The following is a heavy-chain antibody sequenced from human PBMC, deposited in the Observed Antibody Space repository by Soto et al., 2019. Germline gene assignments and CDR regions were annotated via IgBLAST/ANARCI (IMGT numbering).Heavy chain of an antibody. D-gene: IGHD2-2*01. J-gene: IGHJ6*02. Sequence: QVQLQESGPGLVKPSQTLSLTCTVSGGSISSGDYYWSWIRQPPGKGLEWIGYIYYSGSTYYNPSLTSRVSRSVDTSKNLFSLKLSSVTAADTAVYYCARDVALIHDCSSTSCPYPKYYYYYGMDVWGQGTTVTVSS. V-gene: IGHV4-30-4*01. CDR1: GGSISSGDYY. CDR3: ARDVALIHDCSSTSCPYPKYYYYYGMDV. CDR2: IYYSGST.